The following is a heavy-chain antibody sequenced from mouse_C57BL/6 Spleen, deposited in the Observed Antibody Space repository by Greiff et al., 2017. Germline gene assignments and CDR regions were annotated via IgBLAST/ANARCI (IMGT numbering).Heavy chain of an antibody. CDR2: IYPGSGST. D-gene: IGHD3-2*02. CDR1: GYTFTSYW. J-gene: IGHJ4*01. V-gene: IGHV1-55*01. Sequence: VQLQQPGAELVKPGASVKMSCQASGYTFTSYWITWVKQRPGQGLEWIGDIYPGSGSTNYNEKFKSKATLTVDTSSSTAYMQLSSLTSEDSSVYYCARPAQATDAMDYWGQGTSVTVSS. CDR3: ARPAQATDAMDY.